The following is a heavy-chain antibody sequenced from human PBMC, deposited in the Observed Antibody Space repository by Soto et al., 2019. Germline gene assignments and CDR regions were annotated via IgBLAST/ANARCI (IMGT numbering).Heavy chain of an antibody. Sequence: GGSLRLSCAASGFTFSGSGIHWVRQASGKGLEWLGRIRSKTTNYATTYGVSVKGRFTISRDDSENMAYLQLNSLKTEDTAVYYCSSNVANDLCCFDHWGQGTLVTVSS. CDR2: IRSKTTNYAT. CDR3: SSNVANDLCCFDH. V-gene: IGHV3-73*01. D-gene: IGHD5-12*01. CDR1: GFTFSGSG. J-gene: IGHJ4*02.